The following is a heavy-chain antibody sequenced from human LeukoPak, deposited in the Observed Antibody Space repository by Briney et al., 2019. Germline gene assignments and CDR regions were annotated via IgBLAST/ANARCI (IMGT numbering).Heavy chain of an antibody. Sequence: GGSLRVSCAASGFTFSGSAMHWVRQASGKGLEWVGRIRSKANSYARAYAASVKGRFTISRDDSKNTAYLQMNSLKTEDTAVYYCTRRAMEGPGFDYWGQGTLVTVSS. CDR2: IRSKANSYAR. D-gene: IGHD2-8*01. V-gene: IGHV3-73*01. CDR1: GFTFSGSA. CDR3: TRRAMEGPGFDY. J-gene: IGHJ4*02.